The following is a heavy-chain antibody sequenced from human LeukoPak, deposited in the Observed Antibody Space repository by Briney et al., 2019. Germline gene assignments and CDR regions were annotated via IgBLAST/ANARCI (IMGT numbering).Heavy chain of an antibody. CDR3: ARAGPYVKYYYYMDV. D-gene: IGHD3-10*02. CDR2: ISSSSSYI. V-gene: IGHV3-21*01. CDR1: GFTFSSYN. Sequence: GGSLRLSCAASGFTFSSYNMNWVRQAPGKGLEWVSSISSSSSYIYYADSVKGRFTISRDNAKNSLYLQMNSLRAEDTAVYYCARAGPYVKYYYYMDVWGKGTTVTVSS. J-gene: IGHJ6*03.